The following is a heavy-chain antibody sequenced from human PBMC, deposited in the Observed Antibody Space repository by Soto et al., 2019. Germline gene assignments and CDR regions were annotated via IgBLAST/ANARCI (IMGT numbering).Heavy chain of an antibody. CDR1: GGSFSGYY. CDR3: DRGPGGYTPSY. CDR2: INHSGST. J-gene: IGHJ4*02. D-gene: IGHD6-25*01. V-gene: IGHV4-34*01. Sequence: PSETLSLTCAVYGGSFSGYYWSWIRQPPGKGLEWIGEINHSGSTNYNPSLKSRVTILVDTSKNQFSLKLSSVTAADTAVYYCDRGPGGYTPSYWGQGNLVTVSS.